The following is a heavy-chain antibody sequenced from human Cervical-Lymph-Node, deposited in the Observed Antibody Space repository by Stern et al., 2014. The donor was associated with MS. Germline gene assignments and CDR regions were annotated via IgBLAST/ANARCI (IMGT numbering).Heavy chain of an antibody. V-gene: IGHV4-31*03. J-gene: IGHJ5*02. CDR1: GGSISSGGYY. Sequence: VQLVESGPGLVKPSQTLSLTCTVSGGSISSGGYYWSWIRQHPGKGLEWIGYIYHSGSTNYNPSLKSRITISVDTSKNQFSLKLSSVTAADTAVYYCARGFTYYYAAWFAPWGQGTLVTVSS. CDR3: ARGFTYYYAAWFAP. D-gene: IGHD3-10*01. CDR2: IYHSGST.